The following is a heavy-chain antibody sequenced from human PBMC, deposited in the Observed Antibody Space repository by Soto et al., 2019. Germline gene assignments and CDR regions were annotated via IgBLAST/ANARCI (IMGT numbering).Heavy chain of an antibody. J-gene: IGHJ5*02. CDR1: GFTFSSYG. V-gene: IGHV3-33*06. CDR3: VKVYGDYNWFDP. D-gene: IGHD4-17*01. CDR2: IWYDGSKQ. Sequence: PGGSLRLSCAASGFTFSSYGMYWVRQAPGKSLEWVAVIWYDGSKQYYADSVKGRFTISRDNSKNTLYLQMNSLRAEDTAVYYCVKVYGDYNWFDPWGQGTLVTVSS.